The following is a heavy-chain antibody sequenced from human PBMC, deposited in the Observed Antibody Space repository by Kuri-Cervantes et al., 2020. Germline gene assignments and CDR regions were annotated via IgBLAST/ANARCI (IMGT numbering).Heavy chain of an antibody. CDR3: ATGAQWLVPH. Sequence: ASVKVSCKASGYTFTSSDINWVRQATGQGLEWMGWMNPSTGNTGYAQKFQGRVTMTEDTSTDTAYMELSSLRSEDTAVYYCATGAQWLVPHWGQGTLVTVSS. V-gene: IGHV1-8*01. CDR1: GYTFTSSD. J-gene: IGHJ4*02. CDR2: MNPSTGNT. D-gene: IGHD6-19*01.